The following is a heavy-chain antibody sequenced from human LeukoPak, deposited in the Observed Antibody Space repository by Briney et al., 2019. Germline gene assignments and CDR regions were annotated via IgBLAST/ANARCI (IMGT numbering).Heavy chain of an antibody. V-gene: IGHV1-69*05. D-gene: IGHD1-26*01. CDR2: IVPISGTP. CDR3: AINTGGRADAFDI. J-gene: IGHJ3*02. Sequence: SVKVSCKASGGSFRRNTIVWVRQAPGQGPEWMGMIVPISGTPNYAQKLQGRLTISTDESTSTAYMDLSNLRSDDTAIYYCAINTGGRADAFDIWGQGTLVTVSS. CDR1: GGSFRRNT.